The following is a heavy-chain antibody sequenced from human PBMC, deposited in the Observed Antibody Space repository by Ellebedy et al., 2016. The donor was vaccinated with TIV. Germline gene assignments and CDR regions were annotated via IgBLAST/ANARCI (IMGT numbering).Heavy chain of an antibody. CDR2: IYSGGST. D-gene: IGHD5-18*01. CDR1: GFTVSSNY. CDR3: AKRDRGYSYGAFDY. J-gene: IGHJ4*02. Sequence: GESLKISXAASGFTVSSNYMSWVRQAPGKGLEWVSVIYSGGSTYYADSVKGRFTISRDNSKNTLYLQMNSLRAEDTAVYYCAKRDRGYSYGAFDYWGQGTLVTVSS. V-gene: IGHV3-53*01.